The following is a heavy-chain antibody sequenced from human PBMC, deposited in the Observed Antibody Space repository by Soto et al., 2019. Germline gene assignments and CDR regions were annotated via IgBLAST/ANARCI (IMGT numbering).Heavy chain of an antibody. J-gene: IGHJ2*01. D-gene: IGHD3-3*01. CDR1: GYYFTDYW. CDR3: ARQHYDFWSGSDIGSSYFDF. V-gene: IGHV5-51*01. CDR2: IHPRDSDT. Sequence: VESLKISCHASGYYFTDYWIGWVRQMPGKGLEWMGIIHPRDSDTKYSPSFQGHVTFSVDTSISTAFLQWNSLKASDSAIYYCARQHYDFWSGSDIGSSYFDFWGRGTQVTVSS.